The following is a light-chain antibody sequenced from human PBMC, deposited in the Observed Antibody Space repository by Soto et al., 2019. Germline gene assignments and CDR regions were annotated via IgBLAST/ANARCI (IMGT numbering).Light chain of an antibody. CDR2: AAS. J-gene: IGKJ4*01. V-gene: IGKV1-27*01. CDR1: QGISNF. Sequence: DIQMTQSPSSLSASVGDRVTITCRASQGISNFLAWYQHKPGKVPKLLIYAASTLQLGVPSRFSGSGSGTDFTLTISSLQPEDVATYYCQKYKSAPSLAFGGGPKVEIK. CDR3: QKYKSAPSLA.